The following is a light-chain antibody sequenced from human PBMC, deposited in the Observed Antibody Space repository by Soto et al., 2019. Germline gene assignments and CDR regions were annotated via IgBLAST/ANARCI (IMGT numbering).Light chain of an antibody. V-gene: IGKV3-20*01. CDR1: QSVSSSY. J-gene: IGKJ2*01. CDR2: GAS. Sequence: EIVLTQSPGTLSLSPGERATLSCRASQSVSSSYLAWYQQKPGQAPRLLIYGASSRATGIPDRFGGSGSGTDFTLTISRLEPEDFAVYYCQQYGSSPHTFGKGTKLEIK. CDR3: QQYGSSPHT.